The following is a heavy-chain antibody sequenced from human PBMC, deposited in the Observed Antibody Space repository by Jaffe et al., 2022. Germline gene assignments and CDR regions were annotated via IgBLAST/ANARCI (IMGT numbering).Heavy chain of an antibody. CDR2: ISGSGGST. V-gene: IGHV3-23*01. CDR3: AKEDLMWDYIWGGAFDI. CDR1: GFTFSSYA. D-gene: IGHD3-16*01. J-gene: IGHJ3*02. Sequence: EVQLLESGGGLVQPGGSLRLSCAASGFTFSSYAMSWVRQAPGKGLEWVSAISGSGGSTYYADSVKGRFTISRDNSKNTLYLQMNSLRAEDTAVYYCAKEDLMWDYIWGGAFDIWGQGTMVTVSS.